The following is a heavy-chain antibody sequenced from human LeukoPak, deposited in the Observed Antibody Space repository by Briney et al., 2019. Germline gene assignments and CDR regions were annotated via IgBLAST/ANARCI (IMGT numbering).Heavy chain of an antibody. Sequence: SETLSLTCTVSGGSISSGGYYWSWIRQHPGKGLEWIGYIYYSGSTNYNPSLKSRVTMSVDTSKNQFSLKLSSVTAADTAVYYCARAMIGDRSSGWIPVLPDPPPYYFDYWGQGTLVTVSS. D-gene: IGHD6-19*01. V-gene: IGHV4-61*08. CDR1: GGSISSGGYY. CDR3: ARAMIGDRSSGWIPVLPDPPPYYFDY. J-gene: IGHJ4*02. CDR2: IYYSGST.